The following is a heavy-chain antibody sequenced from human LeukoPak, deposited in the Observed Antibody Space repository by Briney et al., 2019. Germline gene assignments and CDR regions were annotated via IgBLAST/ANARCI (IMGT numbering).Heavy chain of an antibody. V-gene: IGHV3-23*01. Sequence: GGSLRLSCAASGFTFSSYAMSWVRQAPGKGLEWVSAISGSGGSTYYADSVKGRFTISRDNSKNTLSLQMNSLRAEDTAVYYCAKDLSGYDSSGYYRSPFDYWGQGTLVTVSS. CDR1: GFTFSSYA. CDR2: ISGSGGST. J-gene: IGHJ4*02. D-gene: IGHD3-22*01. CDR3: AKDLSGYDSSGYYRSPFDY.